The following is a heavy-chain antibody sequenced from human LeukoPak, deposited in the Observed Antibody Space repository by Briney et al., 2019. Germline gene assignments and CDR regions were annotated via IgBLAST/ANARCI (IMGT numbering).Heavy chain of an antibody. CDR2: ISSSSIYI. D-gene: IGHD1-1*01. CDR1: GFTFSTYS. V-gene: IGHV3-21*01. Sequence: GGSLRLSCAASGFTFSTYSMNWVRQAPGRGLEWVSSISSSSIYIHYADSVKGRFTVSRGNAKNSLYLQMNSLRAEDTAVYYCARDQTTYLTTTEYKWFDPWGQGTLVTVSS. CDR3: ARDQTTYLTTTEYKWFDP. J-gene: IGHJ5*02.